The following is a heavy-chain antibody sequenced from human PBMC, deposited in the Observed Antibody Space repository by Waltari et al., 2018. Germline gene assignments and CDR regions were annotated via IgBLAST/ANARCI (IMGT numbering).Heavy chain of an antibody. V-gene: IGHV4-4*02. CDR1: W. D-gene: IGHD2-15*01. CDR2: IYRPGNT. CDR3: ARDRCKGLYLDS. Sequence: WWSCGSQGPGKAREWLGQIYRPGNTNHNRALESRVLVSIDTSNQQLSLKLTSATAADTAIYYCARDRCKGLYLDSWGQGILVTVSP. J-gene: IGHJ5*01.